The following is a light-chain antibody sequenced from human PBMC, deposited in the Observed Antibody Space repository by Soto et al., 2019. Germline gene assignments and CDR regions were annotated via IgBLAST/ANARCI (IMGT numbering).Light chain of an antibody. CDR3: ASWDNSLSAWV. CDR1: TSNIGGNI. CDR2: SNN. J-gene: IGLJ3*02. V-gene: IGLV1-44*01. Sequence: QSVLTQPPSASGTPGQRITISCSGSTSNIGGNIVNWYQQLPGAAPRLLIYSNNQRPSGVPDRFSGSRSGTSASLAISGLQSEDEADYYCASWDNSLSAWVFGGGTKLTVL.